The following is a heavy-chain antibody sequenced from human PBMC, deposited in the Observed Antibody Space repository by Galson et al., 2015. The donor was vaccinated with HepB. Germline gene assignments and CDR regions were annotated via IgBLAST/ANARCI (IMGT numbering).Heavy chain of an antibody. CDR2: ISYDGSNK. CDR1: GFTFSSYA. V-gene: IGHV3-30*04. Sequence: SLRLSCAASGFTFSSYAMHWVRQAPGKGLEWVAVISYDGSNKYYADSVKGRFTISRDNSKNTLYLQMNSLRAEDTAVYYCARDLVAAAGNFDYWGQGTLVTVSS. J-gene: IGHJ4*02. CDR3: ARDLVAAAGNFDY. D-gene: IGHD6-13*01.